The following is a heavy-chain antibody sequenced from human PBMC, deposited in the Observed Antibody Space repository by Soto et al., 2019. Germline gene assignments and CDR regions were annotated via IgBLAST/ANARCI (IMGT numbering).Heavy chain of an antibody. CDR2: IYHSGST. J-gene: IGHJ6*02. Sequence: SETLSLTCTVSGGSIISYYWGWIRQPPGKGLEWIGSIYHSGSTYYNPSLKSRVTISVDTSKNQFSLKLSSVTAADTAVYYCASAYYYDSSGHLDVWGQGTTVTVSS. CDR3: ASAYYYDSSGHLDV. V-gene: IGHV4-38-2*02. D-gene: IGHD3-22*01. CDR1: GGSIISYY.